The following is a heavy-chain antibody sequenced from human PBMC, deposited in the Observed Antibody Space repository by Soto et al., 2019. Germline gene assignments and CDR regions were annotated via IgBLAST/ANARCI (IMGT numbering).Heavy chain of an antibody. V-gene: IGHV4-59*08. CDR2: IYYSGST. CDR3: AREQQLGETPYGMDV. J-gene: IGHJ6*02. Sequence: PSETLSLTCTVSGGSISRDYYIWIRQSPGKGLEWIGHIYYSGSTKYNPSLKSRVLISIDTSKNQFSLKLSSVTAADTAVYYCAREQQLGETPYGMDVWGQGTTVTVSS. CDR1: GGSISRDY. D-gene: IGHD6-13*01.